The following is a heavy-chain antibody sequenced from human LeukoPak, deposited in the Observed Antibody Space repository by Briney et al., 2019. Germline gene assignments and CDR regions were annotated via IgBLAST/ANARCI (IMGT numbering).Heavy chain of an antibody. CDR3: ARGPYGSGSPQDY. Sequence: SETLSLTCAVYGGSFSGYYWSWIRQPPGKGLEWIGEINHSGSTNYNPSLKSRVTISVDTSKNQFSLKLSSVTAAGTAVYYCARGPYGSGSPQDYWGQGTLVTVSS. CDR2: INHSGST. D-gene: IGHD3-10*01. CDR1: GGSFSGYY. J-gene: IGHJ4*02. V-gene: IGHV4-34*01.